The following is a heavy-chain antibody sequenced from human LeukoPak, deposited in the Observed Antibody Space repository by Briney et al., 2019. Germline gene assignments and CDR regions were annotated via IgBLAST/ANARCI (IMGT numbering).Heavy chain of an antibody. J-gene: IGHJ4*02. CDR1: GYTFTGYY. CDR3: ARGLYYYGSGSSDY. D-gene: IGHD3-10*01. Sequence: ASVKVSRKASGYTFTGYYMHWVRQAPGQGLEWMGWINPNSGGTNYAQKFQGRVTMTRDTSISTAYMELSRLRSDDTAVYYCARGLYYYGSGSSDYWGQGTLVTVSS. CDR2: INPNSGGT. V-gene: IGHV1-2*02.